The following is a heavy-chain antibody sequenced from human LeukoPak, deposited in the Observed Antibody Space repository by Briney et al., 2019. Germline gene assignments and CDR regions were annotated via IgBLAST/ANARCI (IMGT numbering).Heavy chain of an antibody. D-gene: IGHD3-10*01. CDR1: GYSISSGYY. J-gene: IGHJ4*02. CDR3: ARLGYGSGDY. CDR2: INHSGST. V-gene: IGHV4-38-2*02. Sequence: SETLSLTCTVSGYSISSGYYWGWIRQPPGKGLEWIGEINHSGSTNYNPSLKSRVTISVDTSKNQFSLKLSSVTAADTAVYYCARLGYGSGDYWGQGTLVTVSS.